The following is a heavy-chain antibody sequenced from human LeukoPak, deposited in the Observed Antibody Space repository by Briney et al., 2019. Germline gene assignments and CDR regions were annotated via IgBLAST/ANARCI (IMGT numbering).Heavy chain of an antibody. J-gene: IGHJ4*02. V-gene: IGHV3-23*01. Sequence: GGSLRLSCAASGFTFSSYAMSWVRQAPGKGLEWVSAMSASVGNTYYADSVKGRFTISRDSSKNTVYLQMNSLRVEDTAIYYCTKVRTYDSSGYYSHCFDYWGQGTLVTVSS. CDR2: MSASVGNT. CDR3: TKVRTYDSSGYYSHCFDY. CDR1: GFTFSSYA. D-gene: IGHD3-22*01.